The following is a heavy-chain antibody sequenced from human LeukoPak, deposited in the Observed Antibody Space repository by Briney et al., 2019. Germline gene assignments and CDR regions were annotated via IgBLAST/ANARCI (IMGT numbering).Heavy chain of an antibody. D-gene: IGHD6-6*01. CDR1: GFTFSSFA. CDR3: AKYRVAARIDHVDV. V-gene: IGHV3-23*01. J-gene: IGHJ6*04. CDR2: MSGSGYGT. Sequence: GGSLRLSCVASGFTFSSFAMSWVRQAPGKGLEWVSSMSGSGYGTYYADSVKGGFTISRENFKNTLYVQMNSLRADDTAVYYCAKYRVAARIDHVDVWGKGTTVTVSS.